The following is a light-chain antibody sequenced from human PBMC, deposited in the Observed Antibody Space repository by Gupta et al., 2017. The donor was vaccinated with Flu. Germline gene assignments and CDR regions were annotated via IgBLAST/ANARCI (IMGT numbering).Light chain of an antibody. J-gene: IGLJ2*01. V-gene: IGLV2-8*01. CDR2: EVT. CDR3: SSYAGSNNHVV. CDR1: SSDVGGYNY. Sequence: SSDVGGYNYVAWYQQHPGKAPKLMIFEVTKRPSGVADRFSGSKSGNTASLTVSGLQAEDEADYYCSSYAGSNNHVVFGGGTKLTVL.